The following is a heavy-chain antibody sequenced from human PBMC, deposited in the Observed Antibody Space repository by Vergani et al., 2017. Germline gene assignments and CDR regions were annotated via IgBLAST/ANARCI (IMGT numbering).Heavy chain of an antibody. V-gene: IGHV1-8*01. J-gene: IGHJ4*02. Sequence: QVQLVQSGAEVKKPGASVKVSCQASGYTFSSYDINWVRQATGQGLEWMGWMNLNSGNTGYAEKFQGRVTMTRNTSIGTAYMELSSLRSEDTAVYYCSSAKTLTGGKYYFDYWGQGTLDTVSS. CDR2: MNLNSGNT. D-gene: IGHD3-16*01. CDR3: SSAKTLTGGKYYFDY. CDR1: GYTFSSYD.